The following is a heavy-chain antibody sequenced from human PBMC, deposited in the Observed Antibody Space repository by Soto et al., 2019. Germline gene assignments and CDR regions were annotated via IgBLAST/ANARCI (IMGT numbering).Heavy chain of an antibody. J-gene: IGHJ5*02. CDR1: GFTFSNAW. Sequence: GGSLRLSCAASGFTFSNAWMSWVRQAPGKGLEWVGRIKSKTDGGTTDYAAPVKGRFTISRDDSKNTLYLQMNSLKTEDTAVYYCTTDESIMITFGGAIVPWGQGTLVTVSS. V-gene: IGHV3-15*01. D-gene: IGHD3-16*01. CDR3: TTDESIMITFGGAIVP. CDR2: IKSKTDGGTT.